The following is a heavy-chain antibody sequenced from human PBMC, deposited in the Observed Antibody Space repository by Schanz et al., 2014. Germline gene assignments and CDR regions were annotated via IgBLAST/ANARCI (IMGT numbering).Heavy chain of an antibody. CDR3: ARGTMPGTFDI. CDR2: IVPIAGIT. CDR1: GYTFTSYG. Sequence: QEQLVQSGAEVKKPGASVKVSCKASGYTFTSYGISWVRQAPGQGLEWMGRIVPIAGITNYAQQFQGRVTITADKSTSTAYMELSSLRYEDTALYYCARGTMPGTFDIWGQGTMVTVSS. V-gene: IGHV1-69*04. D-gene: IGHD2-2*01. J-gene: IGHJ3*02.